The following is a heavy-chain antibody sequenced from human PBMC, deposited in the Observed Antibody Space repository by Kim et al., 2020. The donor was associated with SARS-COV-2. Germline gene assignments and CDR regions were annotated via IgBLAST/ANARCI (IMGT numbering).Heavy chain of an antibody. Sequence: SETLSLTCTVSGGSISSSSYYWGWIRQPPGKGLEWIGSIYYSGSTYYNPSLKSRVTISVDTSKNQFSLKLSSVTAADTAVYYCARHRFFTIFGVGENWFDPWGQGTLVTVSS. CDR3: ARHRFFTIFGVGENWFDP. CDR1: GGSISSSSYY. CDR2: IYYSGST. D-gene: IGHD3-3*01. V-gene: IGHV4-39*01. J-gene: IGHJ5*02.